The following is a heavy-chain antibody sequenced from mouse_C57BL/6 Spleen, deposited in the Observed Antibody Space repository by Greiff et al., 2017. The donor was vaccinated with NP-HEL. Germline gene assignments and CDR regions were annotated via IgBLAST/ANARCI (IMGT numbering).Heavy chain of an antibody. CDR2: ISSGSSTI. D-gene: IGHD2-1*01. V-gene: IGHV5-17*01. CDR3: ARQNYGNYWYFDV. CDR1: GFTFSDYG. Sequence: EVKVVESGGGLVKPGGSLKLSCAASGFTFSDYGMHWVRQAPEKGLEWVAYISSGSSTIYYADTVKGRFTISRDNAKNTLFLQMTSLRSEDTAMYYCARQNYGNYWYFDVWGTGTTVTVSS. J-gene: IGHJ1*03.